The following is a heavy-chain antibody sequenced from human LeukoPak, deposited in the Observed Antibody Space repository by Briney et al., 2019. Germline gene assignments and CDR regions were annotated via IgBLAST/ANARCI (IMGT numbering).Heavy chain of an antibody. J-gene: IGHJ4*02. CDR1: GFTFSTYA. CDR3: AKDRLGAAAAVFDY. V-gene: IGHV3-23*01. CDR2: ISGGANSA. Sequence: GGSLRLSCAASGFTFSTYAVSWVRQAPGKGLEWVSGISGGANSAYYAGSAKGRFTISRDNSKNTLYLQMNSLRADDTAIYYCAKDRLGAAAAVFDYWGQGTLVTVSS. D-gene: IGHD6-13*01.